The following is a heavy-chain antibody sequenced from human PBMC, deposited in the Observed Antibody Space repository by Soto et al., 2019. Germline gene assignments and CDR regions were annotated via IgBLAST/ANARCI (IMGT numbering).Heavy chain of an antibody. CDR1: GFTFSNYW. J-gene: IGHJ4*02. V-gene: IGHV3-74*01. CDR2: INFDESTT. CDR3: VTGVRTAGQVYHVDD. Sequence: EVQLVESGGGLVQPGGSLRLSCAASGFTFSNYWMHWVRQAPGKGLVWVSRINFDESTTTYADSVQGRFTIARDNDKITLYLQLNSLRAEDTAIYYCVTGVRTAGQVYHVDDGGQGALVTVSS. D-gene: IGHD6-13*01.